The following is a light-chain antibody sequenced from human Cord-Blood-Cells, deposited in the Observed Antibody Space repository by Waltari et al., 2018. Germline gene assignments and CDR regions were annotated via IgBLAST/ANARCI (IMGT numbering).Light chain of an antibody. V-gene: IGKV3-11*01. CDR1: PSVSSY. J-gene: IGKJ2*01. CDR3: QQRSNWPRYT. CDR2: DAS. Sequence: EIVLTQSPATLSLSPGERATLSCWASPSVSSYLAWYQQKPGQAPRLLIYDASNRATGIPARFSGSGSGTDFTLTISSLEPEDFAVYYCQQRSNWPRYTFGQGTKLEIK.